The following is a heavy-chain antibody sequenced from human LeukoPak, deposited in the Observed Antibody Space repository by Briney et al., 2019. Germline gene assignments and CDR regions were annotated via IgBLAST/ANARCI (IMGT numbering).Heavy chain of an antibody. V-gene: IGHV4-59*08. Sequence: TASETLSLTCTVSGDSISSYYWSWIRQSPEKGLEWIGFIYYSGSTNYNPSLKSRVTISVDTSKNQFSLKLSSVTAADTAVYYCARHRAYYDILTGYPGYFDYWGQGTLVTVSS. CDR3: ARHRAYYDILTGYPGYFDY. CDR2: IYYSGST. CDR1: GDSISSYY. J-gene: IGHJ4*02. D-gene: IGHD3-9*01.